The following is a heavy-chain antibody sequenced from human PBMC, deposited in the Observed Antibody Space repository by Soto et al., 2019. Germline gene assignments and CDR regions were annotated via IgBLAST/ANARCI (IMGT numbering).Heavy chain of an antibody. CDR1: GFTFSIYA. CDR3: AKIGVPYGGPDAFDI. D-gene: IGHD3-10*01. J-gene: IGHJ3*02. V-gene: IGHV3-23*01. Sequence: HPGGSLRLSFAASGFTFSIYAMSWVRQAPGKGLEWVSAISGSGGSTYYADSVKGRFTISRDNSKNTLYLQMNSLRAEDTAVYYCAKIGVPYGGPDAFDIWGQGTMVTVSS. CDR2: ISGSGGST.